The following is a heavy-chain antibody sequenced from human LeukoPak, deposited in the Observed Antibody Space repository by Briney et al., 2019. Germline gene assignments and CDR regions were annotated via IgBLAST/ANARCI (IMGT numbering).Heavy chain of an antibody. D-gene: IGHD4-17*01. Sequence: GSLRLSCAASGFTFSSYAMSWVRQAPGKGLEWVSAISGSGGSTYYADSVKGRFTISRDNSKNTLYLQVNSLRAEDTAVYYCAKALKTPYGDYESVIDYWGQGTLVTVSS. V-gene: IGHV3-23*01. CDR3: AKALKTPYGDYESVIDY. J-gene: IGHJ4*02. CDR1: GFTFSSYA. CDR2: ISGSGGST.